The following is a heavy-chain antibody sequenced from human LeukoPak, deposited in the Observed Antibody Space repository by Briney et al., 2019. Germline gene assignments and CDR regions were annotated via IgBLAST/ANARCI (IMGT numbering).Heavy chain of an antibody. J-gene: IGHJ4*02. Sequence: SETLSLTCTVSGGSISSSSYYWGWIRQPPGKGLEWIGSIYYSGSTYYNPSLKSRVTISVDTSKNQFSLKLSSVTAADTAVYYCATLSSASSWYGEDFDYWGQGTLVTVSS. D-gene: IGHD6-13*01. CDR2: IYYSGST. CDR1: GGSISSSSYY. V-gene: IGHV4-39*07. CDR3: ATLSSASSWYGEDFDY.